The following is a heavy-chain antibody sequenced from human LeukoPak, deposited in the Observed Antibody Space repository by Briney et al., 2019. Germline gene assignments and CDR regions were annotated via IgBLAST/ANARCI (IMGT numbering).Heavy chain of an antibody. D-gene: IGHD3-3*01. CDR1: GFTFSSYA. CDR3: AREPLGVVIIRAFDY. V-gene: IGHV3-33*08. CDR2: IWYDGSNK. Sequence: RGSLRLSCAASGFTFSSYAMSWVRQAPGKGLEWVAVIWYDGSNKYYADSVKGRFTISRDNSKNTLYLQMNSLRAEDTAVYYCAREPLGVVIIRAFDYWGQGTLVTVSS. J-gene: IGHJ4*02.